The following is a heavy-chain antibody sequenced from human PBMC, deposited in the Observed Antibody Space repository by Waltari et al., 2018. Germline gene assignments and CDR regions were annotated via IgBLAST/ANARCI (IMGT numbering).Heavy chain of an antibody. J-gene: IGHJ4*02. D-gene: IGHD2-8*02. Sequence: QVHLVESVGGVVQPGGSLRLSCAASGCTFTTYAMPWVRQAPGKGLEWLALGRYDGTDKYYADSVKGRFTISRDNSKNTLDLQMNSLRVEDTAVYYCAKDRGPLVAAKCLDSWGQGTLVVVSS. CDR3: AKDRGPLVAAKCLDS. CDR2: GRYDGTDK. CDR1: GCTFTTYA. V-gene: IGHV3-30*02.